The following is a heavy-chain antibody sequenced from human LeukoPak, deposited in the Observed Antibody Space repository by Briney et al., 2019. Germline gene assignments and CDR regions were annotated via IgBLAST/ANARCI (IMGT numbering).Heavy chain of an antibody. V-gene: IGHV1-24*01. CDR3: ATGLVGATRGVFDY. CDR1: GYTLTELS. Sequence: ASVTVSCKVSGYTLTELSMHWVRQAPGKGLEWMGGFDPEDGETIYAQKFQGRVTMTEDTSTDTAYMELSSLRSEDTAVYYCATGLVGATRGVFDYWGQGTLVTVSS. CDR2: FDPEDGET. D-gene: IGHD1-26*01. J-gene: IGHJ4*02.